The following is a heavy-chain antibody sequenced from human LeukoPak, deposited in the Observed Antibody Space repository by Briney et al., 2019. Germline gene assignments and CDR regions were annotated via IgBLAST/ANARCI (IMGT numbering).Heavy chain of an antibody. CDR2: IIPILGTA. CDR1: GGTFSSYA. CDR3: ARALGAPDQLLGTHYYGMDV. D-gene: IGHD2-2*01. Sequence: ASVKVSCKASGGTFSSYAISWVRQAPGQGLEWRGGIIPILGTANYAQKFQGRVTITADESTSTAYMELSSLRSEDTAVYYCARALGAPDQLLGTHYYGMDVWGKGTTVTVSS. V-gene: IGHV1-69*01. J-gene: IGHJ6*04.